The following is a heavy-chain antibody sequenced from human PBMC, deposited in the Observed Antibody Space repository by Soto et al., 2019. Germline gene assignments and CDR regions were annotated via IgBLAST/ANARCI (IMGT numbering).Heavy chain of an antibody. J-gene: IGHJ6*02. V-gene: IGHV1-69*01. CDR2: IIPIFGTA. CDR3: AKDRVGATPLRRGYYYYGMDV. CDR1: GGTFSSYA. D-gene: IGHD1-26*01. Sequence: QVQLVQSGAEVKKPGSSVKVSCKASGGTFSSYAISWVRQAPGQGLEWMGGIIPIFGTANYAQKFQGRVTITADESTNTAYMELSSLRSEDTAVYYCAKDRVGATPLRRGYYYYGMDVWGQGTTVTVSS.